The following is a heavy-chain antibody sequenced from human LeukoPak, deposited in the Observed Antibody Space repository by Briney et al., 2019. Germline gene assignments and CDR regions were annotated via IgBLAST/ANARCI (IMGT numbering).Heavy chain of an antibody. CDR1: GFTFSSYG. D-gene: IGHD2-15*01. J-gene: IGHJ3*01. CDR2: IWYDGANK. Sequence: GGSLRLSCAASGFTFSSYGMHWVRQVPGKGLEWVAFIWYDGANKYYADSVKGRFTISRDNSKNTLYLQMSSLRGEDTAVYYCAKDRVVSREPAAFDVWGQGTMVTVSS. V-gene: IGHV3-30*02. CDR3: AKDRVVSREPAAFDV.